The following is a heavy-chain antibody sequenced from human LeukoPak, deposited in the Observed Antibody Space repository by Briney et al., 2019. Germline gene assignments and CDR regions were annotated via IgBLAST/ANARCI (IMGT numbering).Heavy chain of an antibody. CDR2: INPNSGGT. CDR1: GYTFTGYY. Sequence: ASVKVSCKASGYTFTGYYMHWVRQAPGQGLEWMGRINPNSGGTNYAQKFQGRVNMTRDTSISTAYMELSRLRSDDTAVYYCARVYTGYSSGWSFDYWGQGTLVTVSS. J-gene: IGHJ4*02. D-gene: IGHD6-19*01. V-gene: IGHV1-2*06. CDR3: ARVYTGYSSGWSFDY.